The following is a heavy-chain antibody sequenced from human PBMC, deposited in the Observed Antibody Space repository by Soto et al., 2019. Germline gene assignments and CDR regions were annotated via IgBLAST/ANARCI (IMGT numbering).Heavy chain of an antibody. CDR3: ASDNITGLFDY. D-gene: IGHD2-8*02. CDR2: INNSGST. J-gene: IGHJ4*02. Sequence: QVQLQQGGAGLLKPSETLSRTCAVYGGAFSGHYWTWIRPPPGTGLEWIGEINNSGSTNYNPSLNSRVTTSVDTSKNQFSLQLTSVTAAVTAVYDYASDNITGLFDYWGPGTLVTVSS. V-gene: IGHV4-34*01. CDR1: GGAFSGHY.